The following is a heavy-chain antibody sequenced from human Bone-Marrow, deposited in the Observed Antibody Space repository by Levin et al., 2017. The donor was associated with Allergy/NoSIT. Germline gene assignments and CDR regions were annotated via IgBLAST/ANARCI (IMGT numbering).Heavy chain of an antibody. V-gene: IGHV3-33*01. CDR3: ARDSVQVVEPAPDDNNQPSLLMDV. D-gene: IGHD3-22*01. CDR2: IWYDGSNE. CDR1: GFTFTTYA. J-gene: IGHJ6*02. Sequence: PGGSLRLSCATSGFTFTTYAIHWVRQAPGKGLEWVAVIWYDGSNEYYADSVRGRFTISRDNSKNTPYLQMNSLRAEDTAVYYCARDSVQVVEPAPDDNNQPSLLMDVWGQGTTVIVSS.